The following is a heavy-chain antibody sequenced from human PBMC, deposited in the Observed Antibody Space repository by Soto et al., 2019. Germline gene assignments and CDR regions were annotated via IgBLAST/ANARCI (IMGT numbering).Heavy chain of an antibody. J-gene: IGHJ4*01. CDR1: GGSISSSSYY. Sequence: QLQLQESGPGLVKPSETLSLTCTVSGGSISSSSYYWGWIRQPPGKGLEWIGSIYYSGSTYYNPSIKRQVTISVDTSKNQFPLNLHSLTAADTAVYYCARSDCISIAVAGTLYYFDYWGPGTLVTVFS. D-gene: IGHD6-19*01. CDR3: ARSDCISIAVAGTLYYFDY. V-gene: IGHV4-39*01. CDR2: IYYSGST.